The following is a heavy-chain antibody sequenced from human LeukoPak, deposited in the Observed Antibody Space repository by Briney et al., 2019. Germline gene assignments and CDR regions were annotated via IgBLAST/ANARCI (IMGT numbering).Heavy chain of an antibody. CDR3: ASLQYYYDSSGYYHDY. Sequence: PSETLSLTCTVSGGSISSGGYYWSWIRQHPGKGLEWIGYIYYSGSTYYDPSLKSRVTISVDTSKNQFSLKLSSVTAADTAVCYCASLQYYYDSSGYYHDYWGQGTLVTVSS. D-gene: IGHD3-22*01. CDR2: IYYSGST. CDR1: GGSISSGGYY. J-gene: IGHJ4*02. V-gene: IGHV4-31*03.